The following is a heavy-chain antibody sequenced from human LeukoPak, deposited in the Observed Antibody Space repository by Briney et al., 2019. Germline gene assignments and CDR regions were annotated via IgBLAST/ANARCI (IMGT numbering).Heavy chain of an antibody. V-gene: IGHV4-61*02. CDR3: ARGAPRWWFDL. CDR1: GGSISSDSYY. D-gene: IGHD4-23*01. CDR2: IYTFGHT. Sequence: SQTLSLTCTVSGGSISSDSYYWTWIRQPAGKGLEWIGLIYTFGHTNYNPSLKSRVTISVDTSKNQFSLKLSSVTAADTAIYYCARGAPRWWFDLWGQGILVTVSS. J-gene: IGHJ5*02.